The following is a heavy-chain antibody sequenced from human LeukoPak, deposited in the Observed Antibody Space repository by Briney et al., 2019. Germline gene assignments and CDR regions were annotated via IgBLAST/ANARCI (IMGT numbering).Heavy chain of an antibody. J-gene: IGHJ4*02. Sequence: GGSLRLSCAASGFTFSSYSMNWVRQAAGKGLEWVSCISSSSSYIYYADSVKGRFTISRDNAKNSLYLQMNSLRAEDTAVYYCARVGDNYGSGSYSVYWGQGTLVTVSS. V-gene: IGHV3-21*01. CDR3: ARVGDNYGSGSYSVY. CDR2: ISSSSSYI. D-gene: IGHD3-10*01. CDR1: GFTFSSYS.